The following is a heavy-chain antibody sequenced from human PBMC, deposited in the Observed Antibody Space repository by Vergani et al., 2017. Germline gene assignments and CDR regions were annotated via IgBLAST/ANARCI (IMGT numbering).Heavy chain of an antibody. CDR2: ISGDGGST. CDR3: ARDRPYSSGWYPLEPKFDY. Sequence: EVQLVESGGGVVQPGGSLRLSCAASGFTFDDYAMHWVRQAPGKGLEWVSLISGDGGSTYYADSVKGRFTISRDNSKNTLYLQMNSLRAEDTAVYYCARDRPYSSGWYPLEPKFDYWGQGTLVTVSS. V-gene: IGHV3-43*02. CDR1: GFTFDDYA. J-gene: IGHJ4*02. D-gene: IGHD6-19*01.